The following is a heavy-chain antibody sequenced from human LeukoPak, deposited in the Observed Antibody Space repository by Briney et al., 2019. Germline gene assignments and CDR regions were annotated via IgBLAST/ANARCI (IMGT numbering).Heavy chain of an antibody. J-gene: IGHJ2*01. CDR1: GGTFSSYA. V-gene: IGHV1-69*06. CDR3: ATAAYSSTWYSRYFDL. Sequence: ASVKVSCKASGGTFSSYAISWVRQAPGQGLEWMGGIIPIFGTANYAQKFQGRVTITADKSTSTAYMELSSLRAGDTAVYYCATAAYSSTWYSRYFDLWGRGTLVTVSS. D-gene: IGHD6-13*01. CDR2: IIPIFGTA.